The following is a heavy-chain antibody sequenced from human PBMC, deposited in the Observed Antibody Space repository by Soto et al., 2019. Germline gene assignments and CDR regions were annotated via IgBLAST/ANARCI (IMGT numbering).Heavy chain of an antibody. CDR2: MDPSGRT. D-gene: IGHD1-1*01. Sequence: QVQPQESGPGLVKPSDTLSLTCAVSGGSISSVNWWSWVRQSPGKGLEWIGEMDPSGRTNYNPSLKSRVTVSMDKSRNQFSLKMYSVTAADTAVYFCARNGHNIYGFDVWGRGTTVTVSS. J-gene: IGHJ6*02. CDR1: GGSISSVNW. V-gene: IGHV4-4*02. CDR3: ARNGHNIYGFDV.